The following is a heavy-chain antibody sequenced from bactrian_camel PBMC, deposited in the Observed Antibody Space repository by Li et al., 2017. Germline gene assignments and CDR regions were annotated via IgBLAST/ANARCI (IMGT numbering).Heavy chain of an antibody. D-gene: IGHD2*01. J-gene: IGHJ4*01. Sequence: VQLVESGGGSVPAGGSLRLSCVLSGFTYVGNCMAWFRQALGKEREGIASIYAGGGRAVVADSVKERFSIFEDAVKNTMYQQMNGLRPEDTAMYYCARRVLTYRGDCSITRYDYSVWGQGTQVTVS. V-gene: IGHV3S1*01. CDR3: ARRVLTYRGDCSITRYDYSV. CDR2: IYAGGGRA. CDR1: GFTYVGNC.